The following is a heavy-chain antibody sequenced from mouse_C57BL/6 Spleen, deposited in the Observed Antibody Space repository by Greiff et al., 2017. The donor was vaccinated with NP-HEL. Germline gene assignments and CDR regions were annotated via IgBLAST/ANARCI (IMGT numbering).Heavy chain of an antibody. D-gene: IGHD2-10*01. V-gene: IGHV5-16*01. Sequence: EVKVVESEGGLVQPGSSMKLSCTASGFTFSDYYMAWVRQVPEKGLEWVANINYDGSSTYYLDSLKSRFIISRDNAKNILYLQMSSLKSEDTATYYCARVSYYGNSFDYWGQGTTLTVSS. J-gene: IGHJ2*01. CDR2: INYDGSST. CDR3: ARVSYYGNSFDY. CDR1: GFTFSDYY.